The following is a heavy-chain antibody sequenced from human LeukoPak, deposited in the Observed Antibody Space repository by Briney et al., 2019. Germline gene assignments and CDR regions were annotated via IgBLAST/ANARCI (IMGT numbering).Heavy chain of an antibody. CDR1: GYTFTSYY. J-gene: IGHJ4*02. V-gene: IGHV1-46*01. CDR2: INPSGGST. D-gene: IGHD3-10*01. CDR3: ATAARYGSGVNNYFDY. Sequence: ASVKVSCKASGYTFTSYYMHWVRQAPGQGLEWMGIINPSGGSTNYAQKFQGRVTMTRDTSTSTVYMELSSLRSEDTAVYYCATAARYGSGVNNYFDYWGQGTLVTVSS.